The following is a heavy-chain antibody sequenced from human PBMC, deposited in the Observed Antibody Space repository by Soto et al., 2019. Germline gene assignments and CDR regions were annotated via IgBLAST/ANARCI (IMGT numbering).Heavy chain of an antibody. V-gene: IGHV3-20*01. D-gene: IGHD6-13*01. J-gene: IGHJ6*03. Sequence: GGSLRLSCAASGFTFDDYGMSWVRQAPGKGLEWVSGINWNGGSTGYADSVKGRFTISRDNAKNSLYLQMNSLRAEDTALYHCARVSAEYSSSPRGGMDVWGKGTTVTVSS. CDR3: ARVSAEYSSSPRGGMDV. CDR1: GFTFDDYG. CDR2: INWNGGST.